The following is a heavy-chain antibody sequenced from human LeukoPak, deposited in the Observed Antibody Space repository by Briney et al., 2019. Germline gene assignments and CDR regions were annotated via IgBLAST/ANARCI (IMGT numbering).Heavy chain of an antibody. J-gene: IGHJ5*01. CDR1: GFTFSNYW. CDR3: VRDWDHFDFDS. V-gene: IGHV3-74*01. Sequence: GGSLRLSCAASGFTFSNYWMDWVRLAPGKGLVWVSRIKGDGSHTIYADSVKGRFTISRDNAKNTLYLQMKSLRAEDTAVYYCVRDWDHFDFDSWGQGTLVTVSS. CDR2: IKGDGSHT. D-gene: IGHD3-9*01.